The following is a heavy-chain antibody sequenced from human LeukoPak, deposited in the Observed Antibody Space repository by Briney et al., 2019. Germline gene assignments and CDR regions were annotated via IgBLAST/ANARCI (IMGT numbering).Heavy chain of an antibody. D-gene: IGHD3-10*01. Sequence: GGSLRLSCAASGFTFSSYALSWVRQAPGKGLEWVAAISGSGGSTYYPDPVKGRLTISRDNSKNTLYLQMNSLRAEDTAVYYCAKAGPIVRGVIQGMDVWGQGTTVTVSS. CDR3: AKAGPIVRGVIQGMDV. J-gene: IGHJ6*02. CDR2: ISGSGGST. CDR1: GFTFSSYA. V-gene: IGHV3-23*01.